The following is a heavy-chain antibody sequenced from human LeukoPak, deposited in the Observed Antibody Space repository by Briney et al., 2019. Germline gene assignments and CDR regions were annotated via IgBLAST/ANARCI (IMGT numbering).Heavy chain of an antibody. Sequence: GESLKISCKGSGYDFFYYWIGWVRQMPGKGLEWMGIIYPGDSETRYSPSFQSQVTISADKSINTAYLQWRSLKASDTAMYYCVREVTLGCFDPWGQGTLVTVSS. D-gene: IGHD1-26*01. CDR2: IYPGDSET. CDR3: VREVTLGCFDP. V-gene: IGHV5-51*01. CDR1: GYDFFYYW. J-gene: IGHJ5*02.